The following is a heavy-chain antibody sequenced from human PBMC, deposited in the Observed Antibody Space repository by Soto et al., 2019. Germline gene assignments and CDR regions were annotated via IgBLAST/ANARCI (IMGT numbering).Heavy chain of an antibody. Sequence: EVQLVESGGGLVQPGGSLRLSCAASGFTFSSYWMHWVRQSPGKGLVWVSQIDSDGRSTTYADTVKGRFTVSRDNAKNKLFLHMNSLRAEDTAVYYCVRDYDSSGFYSGHWGQGTLVTVSS. J-gene: IGHJ4*02. CDR2: IDSDGRST. V-gene: IGHV3-74*03. CDR3: VRDYDSSGFYSGH. CDR1: GFTFSSYW. D-gene: IGHD3-22*01.